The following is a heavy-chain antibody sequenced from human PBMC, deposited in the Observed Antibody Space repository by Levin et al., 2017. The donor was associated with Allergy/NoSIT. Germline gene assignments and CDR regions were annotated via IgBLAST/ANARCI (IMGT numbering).Heavy chain of an antibody. J-gene: IGHJ4*02. CDR1: GFTFSSFA. V-gene: IGHV3-23*01. D-gene: IGHD2/OR15-2a*01. CDR2: IRGSGDET. Sequence: PGGSLRLSCTAAGFTFSSFAMTWVRQAPGKGLEWVSTIRGSGDETYYADSVRGRFIISRDNFDNTLRLQMNGLRAEDTALYYCAKDRFPIDYWGQGILVTVSS. CDR3: AKDRFPIDY.